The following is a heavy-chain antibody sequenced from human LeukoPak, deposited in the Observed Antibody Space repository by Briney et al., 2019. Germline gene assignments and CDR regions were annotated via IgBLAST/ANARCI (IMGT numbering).Heavy chain of an antibody. D-gene: IGHD3-22*01. Sequence: NPGGSLRLSCAASGFTFSDYYMSWIRQAPGKGLEWAAYISVTGTTIFYADSVKGRFTISRDNAKNLLYLQMNSLRAEDTAVYYCARERLYYHDRGYFDLWGRGTPVTVSS. CDR1: GFTFSDYY. CDR2: ISVTGTTI. J-gene: IGHJ2*01. CDR3: ARERLYYHDRGYFDL. V-gene: IGHV3-11*04.